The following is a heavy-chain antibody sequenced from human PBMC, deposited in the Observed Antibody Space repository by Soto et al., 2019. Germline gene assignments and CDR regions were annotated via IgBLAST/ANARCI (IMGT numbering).Heavy chain of an antibody. Sequence: GGSLRLSCAASGFTFSSYGMHWVRQAPGKGLEWVAVISYDGSNKYYADSVKGRFTISRDNSKNTLYLQMNSLRAEDTAVYYCAKARDNFDWLLYPLYFDYWGQGTLVTVSS. CDR2: ISYDGSNK. CDR3: AKARDNFDWLLYPLYFDY. D-gene: IGHD3-9*01. J-gene: IGHJ4*02. V-gene: IGHV3-30*18. CDR1: GFTFSSYG.